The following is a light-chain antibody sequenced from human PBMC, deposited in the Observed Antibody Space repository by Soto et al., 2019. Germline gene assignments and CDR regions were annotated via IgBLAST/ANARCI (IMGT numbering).Light chain of an antibody. CDR2: GNT. V-gene: IGLV1-40*01. CDR3: QSYVSSLITSV. J-gene: IGLJ2*01. CDR1: TSNIGAGYD. Sequence: QAVVTQPPSVSGAPGQGVTISCSGNTSNIGAGYDVHWYQQLPGTAPKLLIFGNTQRPSGVPDRFSGSKSGTSASLAVTGLQAEDEADYYCQSYVSSLITSVFGGGTKVTVL.